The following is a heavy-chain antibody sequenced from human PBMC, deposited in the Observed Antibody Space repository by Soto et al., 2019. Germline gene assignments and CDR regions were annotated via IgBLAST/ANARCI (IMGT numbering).Heavy chain of an antibody. Sequence: QAQLVQSGAEVKEPGASVKVSCKASGYSFTTSGITWVRQAPGQGLEWMGWISTYNGNTNYAQKLQDRVTLTTDTSTSTAYMELRSLRSDDTAVYYLSRRISGDYDYWGQGTLVTVSS. V-gene: IGHV1-18*01. J-gene: IGHJ4*02. CDR1: GYSFTTSG. D-gene: IGHD3-3*02. CDR2: ISTYNGNT. CDR3: SRRISGDYDY.